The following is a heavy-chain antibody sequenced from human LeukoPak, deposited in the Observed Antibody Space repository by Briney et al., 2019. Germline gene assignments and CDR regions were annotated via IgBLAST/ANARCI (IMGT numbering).Heavy chain of an antibody. J-gene: IGHJ4*02. V-gene: IGHV4-30-2*05. CDR3: ARDLLDGVQRPVRVFDY. Sequence: PSQTLSLTCTVSGGSISSGVYYWSWIRQSPGKGLEWIGYTYHSGTTFYNPSLKNRVTISVDKSKNQFSLNLGSVTAADTAVYYCARDLLDGVQRPVRVFDYWGQGTLVTVSS. CDR1: GGSISSGVYY. CDR2: TYHSGTT. D-gene: IGHD5-24*01.